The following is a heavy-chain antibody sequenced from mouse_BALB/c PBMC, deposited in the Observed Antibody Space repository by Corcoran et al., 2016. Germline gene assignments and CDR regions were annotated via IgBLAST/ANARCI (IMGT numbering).Heavy chain of an antibody. CDR2: INPYNGAT. V-gene: IGHV1-26*01. J-gene: IGHJ4*01. D-gene: IGHD1-1*01. CDR3: ARDGSSSDAMDY. CDR1: GYSFTGYY. Sequence: EVQLQQSGPELVKPGASVKISCKASGYSFTGYYMHWVKQSHVKSLEWIGRINPYNGATSYNQNFKDKASLTVDKSSSTAYMELHSLTSEDSAVYYCARDGSSSDAMDYWGQGTSVTVSS.